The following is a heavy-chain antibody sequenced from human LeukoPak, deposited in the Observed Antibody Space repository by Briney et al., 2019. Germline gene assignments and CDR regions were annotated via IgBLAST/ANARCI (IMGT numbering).Heavy chain of an antibody. CDR2: IYPGDSDT. D-gene: IGHD3-10*01. Sequence: GESLKISCKASGYIFASYWIGWVRQMPGKGLEWMGIIYPGDSDTRYSPSFQGQVTISADKSISTAYLQWSSLKASDTAIYYCARQYGSGSFDYWGQGTLVTVSS. J-gene: IGHJ4*02. CDR1: GYIFASYW. V-gene: IGHV5-51*01. CDR3: ARQYGSGSFDY.